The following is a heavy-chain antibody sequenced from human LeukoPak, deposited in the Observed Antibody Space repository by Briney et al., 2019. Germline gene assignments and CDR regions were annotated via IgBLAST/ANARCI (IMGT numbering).Heavy chain of an antibody. V-gene: IGHV3-21*04. CDR2: ISSSSSYI. D-gene: IGHD6-19*01. J-gene: IGHJ5*02. Sequence: GGSLRLSWAASGFTFSSYSMNWVRQAPGKGLEWVSSISSSSSYIYYADSVKGRFTISRDNAKNSLYLQMNSLRAEDTAVYYCARDGYSSGWDTNWFDPWGQGTLVTVSS. CDR3: ARDGYSSGWDTNWFDP. CDR1: GFTFSSYS.